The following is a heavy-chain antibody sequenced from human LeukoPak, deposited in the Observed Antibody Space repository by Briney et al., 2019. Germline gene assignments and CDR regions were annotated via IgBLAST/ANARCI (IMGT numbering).Heavy chain of an antibody. CDR1: GYSFTTYA. J-gene: IGHJ4*02. CDR3: ARAYQPLGGLSLPDY. Sequence: ASVKVSCKASGYSFTTYAMNWLRQAPGQGLEWMGWINPNTGNPTYAPGFTGRFVFSLDTSVSTAYLQIRGLKADDTAVYYCARAYQPLGGLSLPDYWGQGTLVSVSS. V-gene: IGHV7-4-1*02. D-gene: IGHD3-16*02. CDR2: INPNTGNP.